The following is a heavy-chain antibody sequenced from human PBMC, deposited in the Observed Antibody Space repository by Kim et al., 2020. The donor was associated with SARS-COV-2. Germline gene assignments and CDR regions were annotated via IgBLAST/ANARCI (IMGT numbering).Heavy chain of an antibody. CDR3: ARATYSSTWSLDAFDI. CDR1: GGSISSYY. D-gene: IGHD2-2*01. CDR2: VYYSGST. J-gene: IGHJ3*02. Sequence: SETLSLSCSVSGGSISSYYWSWIRQPLGKGLEWIGYVYYSGSTNYNSSLKSRVTISIDTSKNQFSLKLTSVTAADTAVYYCARATYSSTWSLDAFDIWGQGTMVTVSS. V-gene: IGHV4-59*13.